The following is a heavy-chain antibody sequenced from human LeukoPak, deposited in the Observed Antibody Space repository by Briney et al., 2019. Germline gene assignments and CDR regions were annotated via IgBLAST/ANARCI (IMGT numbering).Heavy chain of an antibody. CDR3: ASFWSGYAQGPRYYYMDV. V-gene: IGHV4-59*07. CDR1: GGSISSYY. Sequence: PSDTLSLTCTVSGGSISSYYWSWIRQPPGQGREGVGYIYYSGSTNYNPSLKSPVTISVDTSTNQYSLKLSSVTAADTAVYYCASFWSGYAQGPRYYYMDVWGKGTTVTVSS. D-gene: IGHD3-3*01. J-gene: IGHJ6*03. CDR2: IYYSGST.